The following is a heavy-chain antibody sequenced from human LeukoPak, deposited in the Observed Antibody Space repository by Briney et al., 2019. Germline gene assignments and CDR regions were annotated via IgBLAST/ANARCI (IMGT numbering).Heavy chain of an antibody. CDR3: ARKGYCSGGSCYSYPVGSFDY. CDR1: GGSISSYY. Sequence: PSETLSLTCTVSGGSISSYYWSWIRQPPGKGLGWIGEINHSGSTNYNPSLKSRVTISVDTSKNQFSLKLSSVTAADTAVYYCARKGYCSGGSCYSYPVGSFDYWGQGTLVTVSS. J-gene: IGHJ4*02. V-gene: IGHV4-34*01. CDR2: INHSGST. D-gene: IGHD2-15*01.